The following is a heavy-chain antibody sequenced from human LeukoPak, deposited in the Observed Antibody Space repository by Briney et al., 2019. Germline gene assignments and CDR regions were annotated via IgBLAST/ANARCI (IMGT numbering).Heavy chain of an antibody. Sequence: GGSLRLSCAASGFTFSSYGMHWVRQAPGKGLEWVAFIRYDGSNKYYADSVKGRFTISRDNSKNTLYLQMNSLRAEDTAVYYCAKERGYSYGYYDYWGQGTLVTVSS. V-gene: IGHV3-30*02. CDR2: IRYDGSNK. CDR1: GFTFSSYG. CDR3: AKERGYSYGYYDY. J-gene: IGHJ4*02. D-gene: IGHD5-18*01.